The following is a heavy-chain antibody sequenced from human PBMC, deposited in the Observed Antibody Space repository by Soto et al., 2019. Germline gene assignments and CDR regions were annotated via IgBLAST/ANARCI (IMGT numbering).Heavy chain of an antibody. Sequence: QVQLQESGPGLVKPSETLSLTCTVSGGSISSYYWSWIRQPPGKGLEWIGYIYYSGSTNYNPSLKIRVTISVDTSKNQFSLKLSSVTAADTAVYYCARDNALSPGYCSGGSCSFSWFDPWGQGTLVTVSS. CDR1: GGSISSYY. J-gene: IGHJ5*02. V-gene: IGHV4-59*01. CDR2: IYYSGST. CDR3: ARDNALSPGYCSGGSCSFSWFDP. D-gene: IGHD2-15*01.